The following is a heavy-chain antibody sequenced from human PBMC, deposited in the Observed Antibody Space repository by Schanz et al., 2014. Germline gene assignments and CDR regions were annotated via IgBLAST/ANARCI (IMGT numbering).Heavy chain of an antibody. CDR2: IIPILGIA. Sequence: QLQLVQSGAEVKKPGSPVKVSCKSSGGTFSSYAISWVRQAPGQGLEWMGRIIPILGIANYAQKFQGRVTIAADRSTSTAYMELSSLRSEDTAVYDCAREVGLYDRGWFDPWGQGTLVTVSS. V-gene: IGHV1-69*04. CDR1: GGTFSSYA. J-gene: IGHJ5*02. CDR3: AREVGLYDRGWFDP. D-gene: IGHD3-22*01.